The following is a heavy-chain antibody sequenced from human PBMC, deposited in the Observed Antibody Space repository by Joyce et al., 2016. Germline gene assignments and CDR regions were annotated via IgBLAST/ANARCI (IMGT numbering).Heavy chain of an antibody. D-gene: IGHD3-22*01. CDR2: ISGGGRNP. CDR1: GFSFRSAA. V-gene: IGHV3-23*01. J-gene: IGHJ4*02. CDR3: AKFKTTEYSWLAY. Sequence: EVQLLEAGGGLVQPGGSLRLTCAASGFSFRSAAMSWVSQASGKGLEWVAGISGGGRNPYYADSVKGRFIISRNNSKNKLFLQMNSLRADDTAVYYCAKFKTTEYSWLAYWGQGILVSVSS.